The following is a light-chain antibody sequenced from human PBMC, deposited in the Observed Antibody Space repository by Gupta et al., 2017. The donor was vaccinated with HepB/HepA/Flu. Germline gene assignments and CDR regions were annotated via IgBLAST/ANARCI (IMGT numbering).Light chain of an antibody. CDR3: QQYNVWPPYT. J-gene: IGKJ2*01. CDR1: QGIGNR. V-gene: IGKV3-15*01. Sequence: EIAMTQSPATLSVSPGERVTLSCRASQGIGNRLAWYQQRPGQAPRLLIYNVSTRATGIAARFSGSGSGTEFTLTISRRQSEDFATYYCQQYNVWPPYTFGQGTKLEIK. CDR2: NVS.